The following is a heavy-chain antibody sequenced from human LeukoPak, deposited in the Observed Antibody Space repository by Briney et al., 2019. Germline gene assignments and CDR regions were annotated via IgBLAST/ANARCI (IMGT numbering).Heavy chain of an antibody. CDR2: INSDGSRT. V-gene: IGHV3-74*03. D-gene: IGHD5-18*01. CDR3: ARDGYSYGSPYYFDY. Sequence: GGSLRLSCAASGITFSSHWMHWVRQTPEKGLVWVSRINSDGSRTTYADSVKGRFTISRDNAKNTLYLQMNSLRVEDTAVYYCARDGYSYGSPYYFDYWGQGTLVTVSS. J-gene: IGHJ4*02. CDR1: GITFSSHW.